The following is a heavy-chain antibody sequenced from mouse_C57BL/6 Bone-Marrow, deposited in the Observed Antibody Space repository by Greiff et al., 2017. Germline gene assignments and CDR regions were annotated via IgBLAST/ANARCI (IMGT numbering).Heavy chain of an antibody. CDR1: GYTFTSYG. D-gene: IGHD1-1*01. V-gene: IGHV1-81*01. J-gene: IGHJ1*03. CDR2: IYPRSGNT. Sequence: VQGVESGAELARPGASVKLSCKASGYTFTSYGISWVKQRTGQGLEWIGEIYPRSGNTYYNEKFKGKATLTADESSSTAYMELRSLTSEDSAVYFCEHYYGSSSWYFDVWGTGTTVTVSS. CDR3: EHYYGSSSWYFDV.